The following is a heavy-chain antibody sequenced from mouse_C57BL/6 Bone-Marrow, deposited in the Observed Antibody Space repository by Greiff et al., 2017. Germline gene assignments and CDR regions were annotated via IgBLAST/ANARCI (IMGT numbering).Heavy chain of an antibody. CDR1: GYTFTSYW. CDR3: ARDYDGRYFDV. V-gene: IGHV1-50*01. Sequence: QVQLQQPGAELVKPGASVKLSCKASGYTFTSYWMQWVKQRPGQGLEWIGEIDPSDSYTNYNQKFKGKATLTVDTSSSTAYMQLSSLTSEDSAVYYCARDYDGRYFDVWGTGTTGTVSS. J-gene: IGHJ1*03. D-gene: IGHD2-4*01. CDR2: IDPSDSYT.